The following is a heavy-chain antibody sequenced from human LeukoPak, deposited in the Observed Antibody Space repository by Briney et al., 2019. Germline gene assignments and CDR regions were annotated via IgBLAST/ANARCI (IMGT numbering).Heavy chain of an antibody. V-gene: IGHV3-11*06. CDR1: GFTFSDDY. D-gene: IGHD2-15*01. Sequence: GGSLRLSCAASGFTFSDDYMAWIRQVPGKGLESIAYIGGSGSDTNYADSVRGRFTISRDNARSSLFLQMNSLTAEDSAVYFCVRHTRTAAFWGQGALVTVSS. CDR3: VRHTRTAAF. J-gene: IGHJ4*02. CDR2: IGGSGSDT.